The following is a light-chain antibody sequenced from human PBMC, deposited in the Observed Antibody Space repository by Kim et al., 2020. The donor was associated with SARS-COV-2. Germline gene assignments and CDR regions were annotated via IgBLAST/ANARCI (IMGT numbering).Light chain of an antibody. CDR1: KIISIW. Sequence: AFIGDSVTSYWRANKIISIWLAWYQQKPGKAPKLLIYKTSYLESGVPSGFSGSGSGTEFTLTIASLQPDDFATYYCQQYDKDPYSFGQGTKVDIK. J-gene: IGKJ2*03. CDR3: QQYDKDPYS. V-gene: IGKV1-5*03. CDR2: KTS.